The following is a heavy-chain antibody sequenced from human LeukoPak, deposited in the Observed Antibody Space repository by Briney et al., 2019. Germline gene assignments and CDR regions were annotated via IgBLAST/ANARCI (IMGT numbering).Heavy chain of an antibody. D-gene: IGHD5-12*01. CDR1: GFTFSDYY. V-gene: IGHV3-11*01. Sequence: GGSLRLSCAASGFTFSDYYMSWIRQAPGKGLEWVSYISSSGNIVYYTDSVKGRFTISRDNARNSLFLQMNSLRAEDTAVYFCASFQWLRYFDFWGQGTLVTVSS. J-gene: IGHJ4*02. CDR3: ASFQWLRYFDF. CDR2: ISSSGNIV.